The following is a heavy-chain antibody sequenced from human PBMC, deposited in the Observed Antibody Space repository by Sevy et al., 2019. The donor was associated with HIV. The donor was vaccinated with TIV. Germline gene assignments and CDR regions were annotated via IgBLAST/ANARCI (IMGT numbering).Heavy chain of an antibody. J-gene: IGHJ4*02. D-gene: IGHD3-22*01. V-gene: IGHV3-7*01. CDR3: ARMGAGASMIVVVTPFDY. Sequence: GGSLRLSCAASGFTFSSYWMSWVRQAPGKGLEWVANIKQDGSEKYYVDSMKGRFTISRDNAKNSLYLQMNSLRAEDTAVYYCARMGAGASMIVVVTPFDYWGQGTLVTVSS. CDR2: IKQDGSEK. CDR1: GFTFSSYW.